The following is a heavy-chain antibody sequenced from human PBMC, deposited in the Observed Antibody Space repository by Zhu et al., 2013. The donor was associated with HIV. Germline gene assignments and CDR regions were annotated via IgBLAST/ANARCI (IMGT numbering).Heavy chain of an antibody. CDR3: ARDYGTPVVTLGTTSNT. J-gene: IGHJ1*01. CDR1: GYTFTSYG. D-gene: IGHD1-7*01. V-gene: IGHV1-18*01. Sequence: QVQLVQSGAEVKKPGASVKVSCKASGYTFTSYGISWVRQAPGQGLEWMGWISAYTDNTNYAQKFQDRITMTTDPSTSTAHMELRSLRSDDTAVYYCARDYGTPVVTLGTTSNTWGQGTLVTVSS. CDR2: ISAYTDNT.